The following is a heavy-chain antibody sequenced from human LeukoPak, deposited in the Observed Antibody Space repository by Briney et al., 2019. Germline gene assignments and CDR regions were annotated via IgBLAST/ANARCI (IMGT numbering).Heavy chain of an antibody. CDR2: ISWNSGSI. CDR1: GFTFHEYA. J-gene: IGHJ4*02. CDR3: AKAKSYYDSSGYYFDY. V-gene: IGHV3-9*03. Sequence: GGSLRLSCAASGFTFHEYAMHWVRQAPGKGLEGVSGISWNSGSIGYADSVKGRFTISRDNAKNYLYLQMNSLRAEDMALYYCAKAKSYYDSSGYYFDYWGQGTLVTVSS. D-gene: IGHD3-22*01.